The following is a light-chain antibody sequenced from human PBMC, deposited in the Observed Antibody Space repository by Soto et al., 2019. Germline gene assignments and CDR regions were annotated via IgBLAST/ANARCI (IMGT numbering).Light chain of an antibody. V-gene: IGKV3-20*01. CDR3: QQYGRSHPKLT. Sequence: EIVLTQSPGTLSLSPGERATLSCRASQSVSSSYLAWYQQKPGQAPRLLIYGASSRATGIPDRFSGSGSGTDFTLTISRLEPEDFAVYYCQQYGRSHPKLTFGGGTKVDIK. J-gene: IGKJ4*01. CDR2: GAS. CDR1: QSVSSSY.